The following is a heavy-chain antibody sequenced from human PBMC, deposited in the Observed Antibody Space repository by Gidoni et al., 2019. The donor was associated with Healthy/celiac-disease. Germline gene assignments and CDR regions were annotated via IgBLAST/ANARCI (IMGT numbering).Heavy chain of an antibody. D-gene: IGHD1-26*01. V-gene: IGHV5-51*01. CDR3: ARREVTGNFDY. CDR1: GYSFTSYW. Sequence: EVQLVQSAAEVTKPGESLKISCKSSGYSFTSYWIGWVRQMPGKGLEWLGIIYSGDADTRYSPSFQGQVTISADKSISTAYLQWSSLKASDTAMYYCARREVTGNFDYWGQGTLVTVSS. CDR2: IYSGDADT. J-gene: IGHJ4*02.